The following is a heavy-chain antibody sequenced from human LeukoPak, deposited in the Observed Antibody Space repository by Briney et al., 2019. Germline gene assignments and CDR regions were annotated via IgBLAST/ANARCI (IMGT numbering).Heavy chain of an antibody. CDR3: ARSRGTGWFGVLNRNWYYFDY. J-gene: IGHJ4*02. CDR1: GYTFTGYY. D-gene: IGHD3-10*01. Sequence: ASVKVSCKASGYTFTGYYMHWVRQAPGQGLEWMGWINPNSGGTNYAQKFQGRVTMTRDTSISTAYMEPSRLRSDDTAVYYCARSRGTGWFGVLNRNWYYFDYWGQGTLVTVSS. CDR2: INPNSGGT. V-gene: IGHV1-2*02.